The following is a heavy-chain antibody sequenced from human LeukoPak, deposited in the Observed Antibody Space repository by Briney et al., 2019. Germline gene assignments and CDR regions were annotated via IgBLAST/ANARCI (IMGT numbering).Heavy chain of an antibody. CDR3: ARAGYYYDSSGYSPFDY. CDR1: GGSISSYY. Sequence: SETLPLTCTVSGGSISSYYWSWIRQPPGKGLEWIGYIYYSGSTNYNPSLKSRVTISVDTSKNQFSLKLSSVTAADTAVYYCARAGYYYDSSGYSPFDYWGQGTLVTVSS. D-gene: IGHD3-22*01. J-gene: IGHJ4*02. CDR2: IYYSGST. V-gene: IGHV4-59*01.